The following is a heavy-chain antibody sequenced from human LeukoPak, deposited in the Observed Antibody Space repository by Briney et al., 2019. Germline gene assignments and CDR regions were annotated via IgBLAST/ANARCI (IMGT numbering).Heavy chain of an antibody. V-gene: IGHV1-2*02. D-gene: IGHD4-23*01. CDR2: INPNSGGT. Sequence: ASVKVSCKASGYTFTGYYMHWVRQAPGQGLEWMGWINPNSGGTNYAQKFQGRVTMTRDTSISTAYMELSRLRSDDTAVYYCARDAPVVTPRVPDFGYWGQGTLVTVSS. J-gene: IGHJ4*02. CDR3: ARDAPVVTPRVPDFGY. CDR1: GYTFTGYY.